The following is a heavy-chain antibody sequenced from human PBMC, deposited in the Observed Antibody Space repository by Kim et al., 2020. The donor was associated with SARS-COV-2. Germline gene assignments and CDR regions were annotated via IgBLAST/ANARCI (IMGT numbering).Heavy chain of an antibody. CDR3: ARDAYFDDSGFDGLDS. J-gene: IGHJ5*01. V-gene: IGHV3-20*01. CDR2: ITWDGKGI. Sequence: GGSLRLSCTPSGFTVDDYGMSWVRQVPGKGLEWVAGITWDGKGIGYADSVKGRFTISRDSARNFLHLQMDSLRVEDTALYHCARDAYFDDSGFDGLDSWGQGTLVTVSP. CDR1: GFTVDDYG. D-gene: IGHD3-9*01.